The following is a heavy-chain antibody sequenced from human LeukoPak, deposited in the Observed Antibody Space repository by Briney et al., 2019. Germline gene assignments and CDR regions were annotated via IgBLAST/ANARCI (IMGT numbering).Heavy chain of an antibody. CDR2: ISGSGGST. CDR3: AKDPIFSGSYGVFDY. Sequence: GGSLRLSCAASRFTFSSYAMSWVRQAPGKGLEWVSAISGSGGSTYYADSAEGRFTISRDNSKNTLYLQMNSLRAGDTAVYYCAKDPIFSGSYGVFDYWGLGTLVTVSS. J-gene: IGHJ4*02. CDR1: RFTFSSYA. D-gene: IGHD1-26*01. V-gene: IGHV3-23*01.